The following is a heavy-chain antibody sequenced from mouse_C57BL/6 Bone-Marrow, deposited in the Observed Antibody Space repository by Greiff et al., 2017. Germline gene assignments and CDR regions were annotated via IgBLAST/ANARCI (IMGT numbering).Heavy chain of an antibody. Sequence: QVQLQQSGAELVKPGASVKLSCKASGYIFTEYTIHWVKQRSGQGLEWIGWFYPGSGSIKYNERFKDKATLTADKSSNTVYMELSRLTSEDAADYFCARHERCYDYEGYFDYWGQGTTLTVSS. V-gene: IGHV1-62-2*01. CDR3: ARHERCYDYEGYFDY. CDR1: GYIFTEYT. D-gene: IGHD2-4*01. J-gene: IGHJ2*01. CDR2: FYPGSGSI.